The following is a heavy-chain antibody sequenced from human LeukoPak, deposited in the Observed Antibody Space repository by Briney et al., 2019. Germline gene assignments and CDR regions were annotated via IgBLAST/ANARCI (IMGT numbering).Heavy chain of an antibody. J-gene: IGHJ4*02. D-gene: IGHD6-19*01. V-gene: IGHV1-46*01. CDR3: ARATLSSGWYDY. Sequence: GASVKVSCKASGYTFTSYGISWVRQAPGQGLEWMGIINPSGGSTSYAQKFQGRVTMTRDMSTSTVYMELSSLRSEDTAVYYCARATLSSGWYDYWGQGTLVTVSS. CDR2: INPSGGST. CDR1: GYTFTSYG.